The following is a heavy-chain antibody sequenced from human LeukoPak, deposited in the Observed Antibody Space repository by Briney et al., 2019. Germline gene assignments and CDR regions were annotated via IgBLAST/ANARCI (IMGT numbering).Heavy chain of an antibody. Sequence: PGGSLRLSSAASGFIFSSYSMNWVRQAQGKGLEWASSISSSSSYIYYADSVKGRFTISRDNAKNSLYLQMNSLRAEDTAVYYCAREGGLQLWGFGYWGQGTLVTVSS. CDR3: AREGGLQLWGFGY. D-gene: IGHD5-18*01. CDR2: ISSSSSYI. J-gene: IGHJ4*02. V-gene: IGHV3-21*01. CDR1: GFIFSSYS.